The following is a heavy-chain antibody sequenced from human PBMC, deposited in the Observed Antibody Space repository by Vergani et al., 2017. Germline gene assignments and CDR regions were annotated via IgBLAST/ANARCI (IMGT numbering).Heavy chain of an antibody. D-gene: IGHD6-13*01. CDR3: ARDHLYSITWPCLLLDMDV. Sequence: QVQLQESGPGLVRPSQTLSLTCTVSGGSISRGSYYWSWFRQPAGKGLEWIGRFYTGGGTSYNPSLKSRVAISVDTSKNHFSLQLSSVTTADTAVYYCARDHLYSITWPCLLLDMDVWVQGTTVTVSS. CDR1: GGSISRGSYY. V-gene: IGHV4-61*02. CDR2: FYTGGGT. J-gene: IGHJ6*02.